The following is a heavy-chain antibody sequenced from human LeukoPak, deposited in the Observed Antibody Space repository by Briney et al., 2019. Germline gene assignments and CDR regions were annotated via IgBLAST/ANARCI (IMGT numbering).Heavy chain of an antibody. Sequence: ASVKVSCKASGYTFTSYYMHWVRQAPGQGLEWMGIINPSGGSTSYAQKFQGRVTMTSDTSISTAYMGLSRLRSDDTALYYCTRGSYYDSSGYSGVRLFDYWGQGTPVTVPS. CDR2: INPSGGST. J-gene: IGHJ4*02. D-gene: IGHD3-22*01. V-gene: IGHV1-46*01. CDR1: GYTFTSYY. CDR3: TRGSYYDSSGYSGVRLFDY.